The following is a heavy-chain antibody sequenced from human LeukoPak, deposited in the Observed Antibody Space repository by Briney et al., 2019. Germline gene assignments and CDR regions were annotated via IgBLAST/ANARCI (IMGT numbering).Heavy chain of an antibody. CDR3: ARDQAPGVVISAFDI. CDR1: GYTFTSYF. J-gene: IGHJ3*02. Sequence: ASVKVSCKASGYTFTSYFIYWVRQAPGQGLEWMGWINPNSGGTNYAQKFQGRVTMTGDTSISTAYMELNSLRSDDTAVYYCARDQAPGVVISAFDIWGQGTMVTVSS. CDR2: INPNSGGT. V-gene: IGHV1-2*02. D-gene: IGHD3-3*01.